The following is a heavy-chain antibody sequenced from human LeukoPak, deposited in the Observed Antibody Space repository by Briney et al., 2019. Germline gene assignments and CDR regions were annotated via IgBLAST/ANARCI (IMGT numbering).Heavy chain of an antibody. CDR3: ARGLGYYDSSVGY. Sequence: SETLSLTCTVSGGSISSYYWSWLRQPAGKGLEWIGRIYTSGSTNYNPSLKSRVTISVDTSKNQFSLKLSSVTAADTAVYFCARGLGYYDSSVGYWGQGTLVTVSS. CDR1: GGSISSYY. CDR2: IYTSGST. V-gene: IGHV4-4*07. J-gene: IGHJ4*02. D-gene: IGHD3-22*01.